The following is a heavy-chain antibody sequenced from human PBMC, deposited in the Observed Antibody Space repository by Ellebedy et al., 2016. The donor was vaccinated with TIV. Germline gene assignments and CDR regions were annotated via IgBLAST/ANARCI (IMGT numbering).Heavy chain of an antibody. CDR2: IKQDGSEK. V-gene: IGHV3-7*01. CDR3: VTDGSYGDYLSPTHAFAF. Sequence: GESLKISCAASGFSFRSYWMSWVRQAPGKGLEWVANIKQDGSEKYHVDSVRGRFTISRDNARTALYLQMNSLTAEDTAVYYCVTDGSYGDYLSPTHAFAFWGQGTVVAVSS. J-gene: IGHJ3*01. CDR1: GFSFRSYW. D-gene: IGHD4-17*01.